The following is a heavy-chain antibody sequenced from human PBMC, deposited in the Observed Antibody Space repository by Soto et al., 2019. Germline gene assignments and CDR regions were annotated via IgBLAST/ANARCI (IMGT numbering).Heavy chain of an antibody. CDR3: ARYFRGSGRCFFDY. D-gene: IGHD6-19*01. Sequence: GGSLRLSCVASGFTFISSFMGWVRQAPGKGLEWVANINQDGGGTYYVDSVEGRFTISRDNAKDSLYLQMNSLRAEDTAVYYCARYFRGSGRCFFDYWGQGTLVTVSS. V-gene: IGHV3-7*03. CDR1: GFTFISSF. CDR2: INQDGGGT. J-gene: IGHJ4*02.